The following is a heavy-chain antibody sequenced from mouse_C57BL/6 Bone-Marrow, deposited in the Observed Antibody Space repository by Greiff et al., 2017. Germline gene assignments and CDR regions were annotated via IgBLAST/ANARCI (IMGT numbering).Heavy chain of an antibody. CDR3: ARSYDYDDYTMDY. CDR1: GYTFTNYW. Sequence: VQLQQPGAELVKPGASVKLSCKASGYTFTNYWMHWVKQRPGQGLEWIGMMHPNGGSPDYNEKFKSEATLSGDKSSRTAYMELSSLTSEDSAVYYCARSYDYDDYTMDYWGQGTSGTVSS. V-gene: IGHV1-64*01. J-gene: IGHJ4*01. CDR2: MHPNGGSP. D-gene: IGHD2-4*01.